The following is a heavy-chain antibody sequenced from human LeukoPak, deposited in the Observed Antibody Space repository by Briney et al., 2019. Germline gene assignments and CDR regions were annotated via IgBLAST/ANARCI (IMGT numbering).Heavy chain of an antibody. CDR1: GFTFSSYG. V-gene: IGHV3-48*01. D-gene: IGHD3-3*01. CDR2: ISSSSSTI. Sequence: PGXXLRLSCAASGFTFSSYGMHWVRQAPGKGLEWVSYISSSSSTIYYADSVKGRFTISRDNAKNSLYLQMNSLRAEDTAVYYCASGRFTLRYWGQGTLVTVSS. CDR3: ASGRFTLRY. J-gene: IGHJ4*02.